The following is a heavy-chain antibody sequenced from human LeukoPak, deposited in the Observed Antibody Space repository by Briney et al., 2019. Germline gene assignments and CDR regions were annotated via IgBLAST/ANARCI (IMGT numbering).Heavy chain of an antibody. CDR1: GGSISSGGYS. CDR2: IYHGGST. Sequence: PSQTLSLTCAVSGGSISSGGYSWSWIRQPPGKGLEWIGYIYHGGSTYYNPSLKSRVTISVDRSKNQFSLKLSSVTAADTAVYYCARDLRRTVVISDYWGQGTLVTVSS. CDR3: ARDLRRTVVISDY. D-gene: IGHD4-23*01. J-gene: IGHJ4*02. V-gene: IGHV4-30-2*01.